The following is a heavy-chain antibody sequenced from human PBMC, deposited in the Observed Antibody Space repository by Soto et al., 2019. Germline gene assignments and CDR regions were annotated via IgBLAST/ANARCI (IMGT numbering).Heavy chain of an antibody. D-gene: IGHD6-13*01. CDR2: IYYSGST. CDR3: ARERAAAVVHYGMDV. V-gene: IGHV4-31*03. J-gene: IGHJ6*02. Sequence: SETLSLTCTVSGGSISSGGYYWSWIRQHPGKGLEWIGYIYYSGSTYYNPSLKSRVTISVDTSKNQFSLKLSSVTAADTAVYYCARERAAAVVHYGMDVWGQGTTVTVSS. CDR1: GGSISSGGYY.